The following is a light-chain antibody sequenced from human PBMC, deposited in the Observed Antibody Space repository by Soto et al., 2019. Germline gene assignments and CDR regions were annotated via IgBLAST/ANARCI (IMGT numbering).Light chain of an antibody. CDR2: DDA. Sequence: SYELTQPPSVSVAPGQTASITCGGNNIGSKTVHWYQQKPGQAPMLVVYDDADRPSGIPERFSGSNSGNTATLTISRVEAGDEAAYYCQVGDVSRDPQVFGGGTKGTVL. CDR3: QVGDVSRDPQV. J-gene: IGLJ2*01. V-gene: IGLV3-21*02. CDR1: NIGSKT.